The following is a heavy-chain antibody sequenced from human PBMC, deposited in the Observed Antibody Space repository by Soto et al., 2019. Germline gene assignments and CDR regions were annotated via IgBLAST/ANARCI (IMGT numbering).Heavy chain of an antibody. V-gene: IGHV4-59*01. CDR1: GGSISGYY. J-gene: IGHJ6*02. CDR2: MYNTGST. D-gene: IGHD2-21*02. Sequence: SETLSLTCTVSGGSISGYYWSWIRQPPGKGLEWIGYMYNTGSTVYNPSLKSRVNISVYTSKSQFSLRLNSVTAADTAVYYCARDLWGYCGTDCYPLDVWGQGTTVTVS. CDR3: ARDLWGYCGTDCYPLDV.